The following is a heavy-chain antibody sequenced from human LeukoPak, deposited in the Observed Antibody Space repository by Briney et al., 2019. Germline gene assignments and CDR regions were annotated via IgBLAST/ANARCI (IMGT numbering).Heavy chain of an antibody. CDR2: IKTDGVTT. CDR1: GFTLSNYW. V-gene: IGHV3-74*01. CDR3: ARTYDFWSGSHYYFDS. J-gene: IGHJ4*02. D-gene: IGHD3-3*01. Sequence: GGSLRLSCAASGFTLSNYWMHWVRQAPGKGLVWVSRIKTDGVTTNYADSVKGRFTISRDNAKNTLYLQMNSLRAEDTAVYYCARTYDFWSGSHYYFDSWGQGPLVTVSS.